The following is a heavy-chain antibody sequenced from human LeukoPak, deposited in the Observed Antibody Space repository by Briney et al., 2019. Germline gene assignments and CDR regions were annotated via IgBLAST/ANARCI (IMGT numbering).Heavy chain of an antibody. Sequence: GESLKISCKGSGYIFTTYWIGWVRQMPGKGLEWVGIIYPGDSDTRYSPSFQGQVTISADKSISTACLQWSSLKASDTAMYYCARSLRETAPNWFDPWGQGTLVTVSS. CDR1: GYIFTTYW. J-gene: IGHJ5*02. CDR3: ARSLRETAPNWFDP. D-gene: IGHD2-21*02. V-gene: IGHV5-51*01. CDR2: IYPGDSDT.